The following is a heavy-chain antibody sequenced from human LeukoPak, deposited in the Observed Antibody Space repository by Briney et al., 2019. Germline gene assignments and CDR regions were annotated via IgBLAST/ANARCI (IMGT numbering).Heavy chain of an antibody. D-gene: IGHD3-3*01. Sequence: SETLSLTCTVSGGSISSSSYYWGWIRQPPGKGLECIGTIYYSGSTNYNPSLKSRVTISVDTSKNQFSLKLSSVTAADTAVYYCARHDPYYDFWSGYSYFDYWGQGTLVTVSS. J-gene: IGHJ4*02. CDR3: ARHDPYYDFWSGYSYFDY. CDR1: GGSISSSSYY. CDR2: IYYSGST. V-gene: IGHV4-39*01.